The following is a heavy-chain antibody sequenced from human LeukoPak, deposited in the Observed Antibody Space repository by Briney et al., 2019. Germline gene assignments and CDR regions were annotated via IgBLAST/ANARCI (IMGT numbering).Heavy chain of an antibody. J-gene: IGHJ4*02. D-gene: IGHD4-17*01. CDR3: ARVDQDYGDYDY. CDR1: GFTFDDYT. Sequence: GGSLRLSCAASGFTFDDYTMHWVRQAPGKGLEWVSLISWDGGSTYYADPVKGRFTISRDNAKNSLYLQMNSLRAEDTAVYYCARVDQDYGDYDYWGQGTLVTVSS. CDR2: ISWDGGST. V-gene: IGHV3-43*01.